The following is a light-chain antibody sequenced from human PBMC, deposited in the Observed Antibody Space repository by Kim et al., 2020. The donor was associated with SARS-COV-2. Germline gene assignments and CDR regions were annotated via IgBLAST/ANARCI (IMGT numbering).Light chain of an antibody. CDR3: QQYDTSPYT. CDR2: LAS. CDR1: QSVSSNY. V-gene: IGKV3-20*01. J-gene: IGKJ2*01. Sequence: ESATLSCRASQSVSSNYLAWYHQRPGQAPRLLIYLASTRATGAPDRFSGSGSGTDFTLTIRRLEPEDSGVFYCQQYDTSPYTFGQGTKVDIK.